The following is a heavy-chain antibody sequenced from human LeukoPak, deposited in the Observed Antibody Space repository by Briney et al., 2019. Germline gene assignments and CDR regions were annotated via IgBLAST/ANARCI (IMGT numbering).Heavy chain of an antibody. CDR1: GYTFTSYD. CDR3: ASSWELRAYYFDY. CDR2: MNPNSGNT. J-gene: IGHJ4*02. Sequence: ASVKVSCKASGYTFTSYDINWVRQATGQGLEWMGWMNPNSGNTGYAQKFQGRVTITTDESTSTAYMELSSLRSEDTAVYYCASSWELRAYYFDYWGQGTPVTVSS. D-gene: IGHD1-26*01. V-gene: IGHV1-8*01.